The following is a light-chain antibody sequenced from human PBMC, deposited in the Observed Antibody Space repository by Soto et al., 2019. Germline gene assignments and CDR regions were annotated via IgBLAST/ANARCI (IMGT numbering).Light chain of an antibody. CDR2: GAS. J-gene: IGKJ5*01. CDR3: QQYTKWPPNT. Sequence: EIVLTQSPATLSLSPGERATLSCRASQRVYSNLAWYQQRPGQAPRLLIYGASTRATGVPARFSGRGSGTEFTLTISSLQSEDFAVYYCQQYTKWPPNTFGQGRRLEIK. V-gene: IGKV3-15*01. CDR1: QRVYSN.